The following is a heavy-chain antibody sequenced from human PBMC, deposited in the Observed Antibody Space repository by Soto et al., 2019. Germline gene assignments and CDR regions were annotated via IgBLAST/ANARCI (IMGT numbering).Heavy chain of an antibody. Sequence: QITLKESGPTLVKPTQTLTLTCTFSGFSLSTSGVGVAWIRQPPGEALEWLALIYWDADKRYRPSLVSRLTITKDTSKNQVVLTMTNMDSVDTATYYCAYLPCSGGSCYWFSFSGMDVWGQGTTVTVSS. CDR2: IYWDADK. D-gene: IGHD2-15*01. J-gene: IGHJ6*02. CDR3: AYLPCSGGSCYWFSFSGMDV. V-gene: IGHV2-5*02. CDR1: GFSLSTSGVG.